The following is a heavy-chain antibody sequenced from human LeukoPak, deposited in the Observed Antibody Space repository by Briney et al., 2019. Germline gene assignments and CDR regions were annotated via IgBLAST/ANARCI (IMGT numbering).Heavy chain of an antibody. CDR2: IWYDGGNK. D-gene: IGHD6-13*01. Sequence: PGGSLRLSCAASGFTFSSYVMHCVRQAPGKGLEWVAVIWYDGGNKYYADSVKGRFTISRDNSKNTLYLQMNSLRAEDTAVYYCARVAPIYSSSLYYLDYWGQGTLVTVSS. J-gene: IGHJ4*02. CDR1: GFTFSSYV. CDR3: ARVAPIYSSSLYYLDY. V-gene: IGHV3-33*01.